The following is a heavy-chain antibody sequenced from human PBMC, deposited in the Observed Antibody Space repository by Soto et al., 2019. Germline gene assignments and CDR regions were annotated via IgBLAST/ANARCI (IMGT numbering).Heavy chain of an antibody. J-gene: IGHJ5*02. CDR1: GGSISSSNW. D-gene: IGHD2-2*01. CDR3: ARDRRFEYQLLLFSRWFDP. Sequence: QVQLQESGPGLVKPSGTLSLTCAVSGGSISSSNWWSWVRQPPGKGLEWIGEIYHSGSTNYNPSLKSRVTISVDKSKNQFSLKLSSVTAADTAVYYCARDRRFEYQLLLFSRWFDPWGQGTLVTVSS. CDR2: IYHSGST. V-gene: IGHV4-4*02.